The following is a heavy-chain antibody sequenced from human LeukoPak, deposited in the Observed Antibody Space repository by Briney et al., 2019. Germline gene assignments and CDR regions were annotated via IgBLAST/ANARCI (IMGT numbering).Heavy chain of an antibody. CDR2: ISWDGGST. D-gene: IGHD6-13*01. V-gene: IGHV3-43*01. CDR3: ARGPAGRYYFDY. Sequence: GGSLRLSCAASGFTFDDYTMHWVRQAPGKGLEWVSLISWDGGSTYYADSVKGRFTISRDNAKNSLYLQMNSLRAEDTAVYYCARGPAGRYYFDYWGQGTLVTVSS. CDR1: GFTFDDYT. J-gene: IGHJ4*02.